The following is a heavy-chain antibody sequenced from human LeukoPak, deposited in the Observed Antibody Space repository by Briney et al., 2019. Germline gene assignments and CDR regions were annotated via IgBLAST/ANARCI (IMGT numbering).Heavy chain of an antibody. CDR3: AREMGSIAAAGHIDY. CDR1: GFTFSSYW. J-gene: IGHJ4*02. V-gene: IGHV3-74*01. Sequence: AGGSLRLSCAASGFTFSSYWMHWVRQAPGKGLVWVSRINSDGSSTSYADSVKGRFTISRDNAKNSLYLQMNSLRAEDTAVYYCAREMGSIAAAGHIDYWGQGTLVTVSS. CDR2: INSDGSST. D-gene: IGHD6-13*01.